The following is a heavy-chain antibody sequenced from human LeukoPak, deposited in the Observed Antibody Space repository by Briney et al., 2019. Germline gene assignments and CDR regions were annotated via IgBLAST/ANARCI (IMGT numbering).Heavy chain of an antibody. Sequence: PSETLSLTCTVSGGSISSSSYYWGWIRQPPGKGLEWIGSIYYSGSTYYNPSLKSRVTISVDTSKNQFSLKLSSVTAADTAVYYCARRPGKRGMDVWGKGTTVTISS. CDR3: ARRPGKRGMDV. CDR1: GGSISSSSYY. J-gene: IGHJ6*03. D-gene: IGHD1-1*01. V-gene: IGHV4-39*01. CDR2: IYYSGST.